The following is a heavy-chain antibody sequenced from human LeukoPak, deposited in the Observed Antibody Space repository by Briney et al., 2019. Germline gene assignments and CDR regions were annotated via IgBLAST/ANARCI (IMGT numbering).Heavy chain of an antibody. CDR2: IKQDGSEK. D-gene: IGHD2/OR15-2a*01. J-gene: IGHJ4*02. CDR3: ARYNAGTFSFDY. V-gene: IGHV3-7*01. Sequence: SGGSLRLSCAASGFTFSGSAMHWVRQAPGKGLEWVANIKQDGSEKYYVDSVEGRFTISRDNAKNSLYLQMNSLRAEDTAVFYCARYNAGTFSFDYWGQGTLVTVSS. CDR1: GFTFSGSA.